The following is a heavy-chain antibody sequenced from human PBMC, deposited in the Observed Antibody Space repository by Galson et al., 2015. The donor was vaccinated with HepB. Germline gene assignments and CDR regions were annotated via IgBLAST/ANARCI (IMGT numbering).Heavy chain of an antibody. D-gene: IGHD3-10*01. CDR1: GASITTGGNH. CDR3: ARTDAFFFGTGSSPFDS. CDR2: IYYIGTT. Sequence: TLSLTCNVSGASITTGGNHWTWIRQHPGKGLEWIGYIYYIGTTSYNPSLKSRVTISADTSKNQFSLKLTSVTAADTAVYYCARTDAFFFGTGSSPFDSWGHGTLVTVSS. J-gene: IGHJ4*01. V-gene: IGHV4-31*03.